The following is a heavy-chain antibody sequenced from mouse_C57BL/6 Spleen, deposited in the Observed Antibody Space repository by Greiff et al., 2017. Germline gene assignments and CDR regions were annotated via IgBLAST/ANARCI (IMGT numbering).Heavy chain of an antibody. D-gene: IGHD2-5*01. CDR2: INPSTGGT. J-gene: IGHJ1*03. V-gene: IGHV1-42*01. CDR3: ARGSNYWYFDV. CDR1: GYSFTGYY. Sequence: VQLQQPGAELVKPGASVKISCKASGYSFTGYYMNWVKQSPEKSLEWIGEINPSTGGTTYNQKFKAKATLTVDKSSSTAYMQLKSLTSEDSAVYYCARGSNYWYFDVWGTGTTVTVSS.